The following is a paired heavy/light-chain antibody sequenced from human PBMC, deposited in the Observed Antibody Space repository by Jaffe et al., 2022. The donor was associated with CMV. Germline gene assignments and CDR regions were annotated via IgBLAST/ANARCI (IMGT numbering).Heavy chain of an antibody. V-gene: IGHV3-21*01. CDR1: GFTFSSYS. CDR3: ARDRFHYVWGSYRPRGAFDI. J-gene: IGHJ3*02. Sequence: EVQLVESGGGLVKPGGSLRLSCAASGFTFSSYSMNWVRQAPGKGLEWVSSISSSSSYIYYADSVKGRFTISRDNAKNSLYLQMNSLRAEDTAVYYCARDRFHYVWGSYRPRGAFDIWGQGTMVTVSS. CDR2: ISSSSSYI. D-gene: IGHD3-16*02.
Light chain of an antibody. V-gene: IGKV1-33*01. CDR2: DAS. CDR1: QDISNY. CDR3: QQYDNLRIT. J-gene: IGKJ3*01. Sequence: DIQMTQSPSSLSASVGDRVTITCQASQDISNYLNWYQQKPGKAPKLLIYDASNLETGVPSRFSGSGSGTDFTFTISSLQPEDIATYYCQQYDNLRITFGPGTKVDIK.